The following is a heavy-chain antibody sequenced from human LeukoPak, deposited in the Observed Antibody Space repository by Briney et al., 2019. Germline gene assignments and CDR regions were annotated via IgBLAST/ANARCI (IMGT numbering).Heavy chain of an antibody. J-gene: IGHJ3*01. V-gene: IGHV4-39*01. D-gene: IGHD2/OR15-2a*01. CDR1: GGSISGSNYY. CDR2: IYYSGST. CDR3: ASGRNLDAFEV. Sequence: SETLSLTCVVSGGSISGSNYYWGWIRQPPGKGPEWTGSIYYSGSTYYKPSLKSRVSVSADTSKNKFSLKLSPVTAADTAAYYCASGRNLDAFEVWGQGTMVTVSS.